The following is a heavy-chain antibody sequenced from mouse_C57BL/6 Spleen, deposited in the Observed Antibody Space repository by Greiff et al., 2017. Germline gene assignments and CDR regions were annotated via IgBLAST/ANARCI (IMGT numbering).Heavy chain of an antibody. CDR3: ARRANWDPFDY. D-gene: IGHD4-1*01. Sequence: EVRGVESGGGLVKPGGSLKLSCAASGFTFSDYGMHWVRQAPEKGLEWVAYISSGSSTIYYADTVKGRFTISRDNAKNTLFLQMTSLRSEDTAMYYCARRANWDPFDYWGQGTTLTVSS. CDR2: ISSGSSTI. CDR1: GFTFSDYG. V-gene: IGHV5-17*01. J-gene: IGHJ2*01.